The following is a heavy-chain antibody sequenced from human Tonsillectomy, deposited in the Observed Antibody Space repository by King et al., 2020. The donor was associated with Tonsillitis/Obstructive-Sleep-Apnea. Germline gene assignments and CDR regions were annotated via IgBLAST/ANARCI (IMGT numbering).Heavy chain of an antibody. CDR3: ARGSSAAAAGLDH. V-gene: IGHV4-59*01. CDR2: IYYGGRS. CDR1: GGSISDYY. D-gene: IGHD6-13*01. J-gene: IGHJ4*02. Sequence: QLQESGPGLVKPSETLSLTCTVSGGSISDYYWTWIRQSPGTGLEWIGYIYYGGRSSYNPSLKGRVSISVDSSKNQISLKVTSMTAADTAMYYCARGSSAAAAGLDHWGQGTRVTVSS.